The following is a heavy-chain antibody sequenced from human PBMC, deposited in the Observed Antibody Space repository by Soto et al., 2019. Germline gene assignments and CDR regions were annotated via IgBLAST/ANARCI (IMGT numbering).Heavy chain of an antibody. V-gene: IGHV4-34*01. CDR2: INHSGST. J-gene: IGHJ6*02. CDR3: ARRLRNYYYYGMDV. CDR1: GGSFSGYY. Sequence: SETLSLTCAVYGGSFSGYYWSWIRQPPGKGLEWIGEINHSGSTNYNPSPKSRVTISVDTSKNQFSLKLSSVTAADTAVYYCARRLRNYYYYGMDVWGQGTTVTVSS.